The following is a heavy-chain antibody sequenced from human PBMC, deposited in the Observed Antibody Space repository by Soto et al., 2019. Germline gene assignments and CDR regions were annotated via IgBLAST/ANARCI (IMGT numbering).Heavy chain of an antibody. J-gene: IGHJ4*02. CDR3: ARDRYYDSSGPTFDC. CDR1: RGAFISYA. Sequence: SVKVSLRASRGAFISYAISWVREAPGQGLEWMGGIIPIFGTANYAQKFQGRVTITADESTSTAYMELSSLRSEDTAVYYCARDRYYDSSGPTFDCWGQGTLVTVS. CDR2: IIPIFGTA. V-gene: IGHV1-69*13. D-gene: IGHD3-22*01.